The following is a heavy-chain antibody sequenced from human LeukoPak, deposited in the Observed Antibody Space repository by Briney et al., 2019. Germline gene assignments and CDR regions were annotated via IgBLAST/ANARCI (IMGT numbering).Heavy chain of an antibody. D-gene: IGHD2-21*01. CDR1: GFSFSSYG. CDR3: ARRGDSPMIGDF. J-gene: IGHJ4*02. Sequence: GGSLRLSCAASGFSFSSYGMNWVRQAPGKGLEWLSYLSNTNMIHYAESVKGRFTIPRDNAKNSLYLQVDGLRAEDTAVYYCARRGDSPMIGDFWGQGTLVTVSS. V-gene: IGHV3-69-1*02. CDR2: LSNTNMI.